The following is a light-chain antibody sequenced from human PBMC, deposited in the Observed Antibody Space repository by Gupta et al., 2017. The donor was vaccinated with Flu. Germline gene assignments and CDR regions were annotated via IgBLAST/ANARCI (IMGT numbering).Light chain of an antibody. CDR1: SSDVGGYDY. CDR2: EVS. V-gene: IGLV2-14*01. J-gene: IGLJ2*01. Sequence: QSALTQPASVSGSPGPSIAISCTGTSSDVGGYDYVSWYQQHPGKAPKLILFEVSRRPGGISDRFSGSKSGNTASLTISGLLAEDEAFYYCSSYTSTNTVVVFGGGTKLTVL. CDR3: SSYTSTNTVVV.